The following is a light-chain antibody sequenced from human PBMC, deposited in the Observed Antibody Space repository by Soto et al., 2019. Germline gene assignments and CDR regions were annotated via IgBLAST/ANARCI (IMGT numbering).Light chain of an antibody. CDR2: DVS. CDR3: SSYTSSSTWV. Sequence: QSVLTQPASVSGSPGQPIAISCPGTSCAVGGYNYFSWYQQHPGKTPNLMIYDVSNRPSGVSNRFSGSKSGNTASLTISGLQAEDEADYYCSSYTSSSTWVFGGGTKLTVL. V-gene: IGLV2-14*01. CDR1: SCAVGGYNY. J-gene: IGLJ3*02.